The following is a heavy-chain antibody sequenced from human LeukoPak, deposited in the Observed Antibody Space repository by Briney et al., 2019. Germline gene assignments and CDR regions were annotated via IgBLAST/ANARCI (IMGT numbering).Heavy chain of an antibody. CDR2: IYYSGST. V-gene: IGHV4-31*03. CDR3: ARDASASYGYYYYYMDV. D-gene: IGHD5-18*01. J-gene: IGHJ6*03. CDR1: GGSISSGGYY. Sequence: SETLSLTCTVSGGSISSGGYYWSWIRQHPGKGLEWIGYIYYSGSTYYNPSLKSRVTISVDTSKNQFSLKLSSVTAADTAVYYCARDASASYGYYYYYMDVWGKGTTVTVSS.